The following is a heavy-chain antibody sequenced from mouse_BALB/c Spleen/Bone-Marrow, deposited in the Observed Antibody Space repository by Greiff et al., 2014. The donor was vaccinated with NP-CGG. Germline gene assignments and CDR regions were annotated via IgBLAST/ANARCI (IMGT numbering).Heavy chain of an antibody. Sequence: VQLQQSGAALVKPGASVQLSCPASGFNIKDTYMHWGKQRPEQGLEWIGRIDPANGNTKYDPKFQGKATITADTSSNTAYLQLSSLTSEDTAVYYCANYYYGSHFDYWGQGTTLTVSS. CDR2: IDPANGNT. D-gene: IGHD1-1*01. CDR1: GFNIKDTY. CDR3: ANYYYGSHFDY. V-gene: IGHV14-3*02. J-gene: IGHJ2*01.